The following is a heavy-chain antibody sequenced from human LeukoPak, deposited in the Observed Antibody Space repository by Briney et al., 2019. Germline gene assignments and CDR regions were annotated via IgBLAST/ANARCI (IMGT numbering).Heavy chain of an antibody. V-gene: IGHV4-34*01. CDR2: INHSGST. Sequence: PSETLPLTCAVYGGSFSGYYWSWIRQPPGKGLEWIGEINHSGSTNYNPSLKSRVTISVDTSKNQFSLKLSSVTAADTAVYYCARFRKYYDFWSGHYNWFDPWGQGTLVTVSS. D-gene: IGHD3-3*01. CDR1: GGSFSGYY. CDR3: ARFRKYYDFWSGHYNWFDP. J-gene: IGHJ5*02.